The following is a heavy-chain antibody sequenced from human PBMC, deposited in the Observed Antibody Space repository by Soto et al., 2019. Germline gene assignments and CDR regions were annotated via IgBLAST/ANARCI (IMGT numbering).Heavy chain of an antibody. V-gene: IGHV4-34*01. CDR2: INHSGST. CDR3: ARSLAKIIYYYYGMDV. Sequence: ETLSLTCAVYGGSFSGYYWSWIRQPPGKGLEWIGEINHSGSTNYNPSLKSRVTISVDTSKNQFSLKLSSVTAADTAVYYCARSLAKIIYYYYGMDVWGQGTKVTVSS. CDR1: GGSFSGYY. D-gene: IGHD5-12*01. J-gene: IGHJ6*02.